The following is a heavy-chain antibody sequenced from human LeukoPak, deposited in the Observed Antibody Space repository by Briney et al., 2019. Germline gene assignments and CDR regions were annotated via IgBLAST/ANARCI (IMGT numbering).Heavy chain of an antibody. CDR1: GYTFTDYY. V-gene: IGHV1-2*02. D-gene: IGHD6-19*01. CDR2: INPNSGGT. J-gene: IGHJ4*02. CDR3: ARVGRVGYSSGWYDY. Sequence: ASVKVSCKASGYTFTDYYMHWVRQAPGQGLEWMGWINPNSGGTNYAQKFQGRVTMTRDTSTSTVYMELSSLRSEDTAVYYCARVGRVGYSSGWYDYWGQGTLVTVSS.